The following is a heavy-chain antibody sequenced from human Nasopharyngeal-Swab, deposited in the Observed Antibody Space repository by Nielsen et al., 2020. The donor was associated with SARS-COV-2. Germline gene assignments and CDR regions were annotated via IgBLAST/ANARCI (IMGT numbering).Heavy chain of an antibody. Sequence: SETLSLTCAVYGGSFSGYYWSWIRQSPGKGLEWIGEISRSGRTNYNPSLNSRVTISLDTSKNQFSLKVTSVTAADTAVYYCARQGVPIRGWFKDYDRTDYEYWGQGTLVTVSS. CDR2: ISRSGRT. CDR3: ARQGVPIRGWFKDYDRTDYEY. D-gene: IGHD3-22*01. J-gene: IGHJ4*02. CDR1: GGSFSGYY. V-gene: IGHV4-34*01.